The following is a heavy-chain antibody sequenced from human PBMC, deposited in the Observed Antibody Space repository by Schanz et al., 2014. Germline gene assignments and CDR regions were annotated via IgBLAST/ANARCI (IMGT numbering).Heavy chain of an antibody. D-gene: IGHD3-3*01. CDR2: INSVGSNT. J-gene: IGHJ4*02. CDR1: GFTFSSHW. V-gene: IGHV3-74*01. Sequence: EVQLAESGGGLVQPGGSLRLSCAASGFTFSSHWMHWVRQDPGKGLVWVARINSVGSNTDYADSVTGRFTISRDNSKNTLYLQMNSLRPEDTAVYYCVRDSFFAFDYWGQGTLXTVSS. CDR3: VRDSFFAFDY.